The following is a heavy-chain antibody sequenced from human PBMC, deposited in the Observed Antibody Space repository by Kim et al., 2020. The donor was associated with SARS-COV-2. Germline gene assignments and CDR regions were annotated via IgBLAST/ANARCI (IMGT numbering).Heavy chain of an antibody. V-gene: IGHV3-30*18. D-gene: IGHD5-18*01. J-gene: IGHJ6*02. CDR2: ISYDGSNK. CDR1: GFTFSSYG. Sequence: GGSLRLSCAASGFTFSSYGMHWVRQAPGKGLEWVAVISYDGSNKYYADSVKGRFTISRDNSKNTLYLQMNSLRAEDTAVYYCAKLGVDTAMVGGYGMDVWGQGTTVTVSS. CDR3: AKLGVDTAMVGGYGMDV.